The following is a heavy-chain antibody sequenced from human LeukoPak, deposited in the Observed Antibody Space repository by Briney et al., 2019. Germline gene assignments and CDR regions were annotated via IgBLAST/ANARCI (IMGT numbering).Heavy chain of an antibody. CDR1: GFTFTSYA. J-gene: IGHJ4*02. V-gene: IGHV3-23*01. CDR3: AKVKSGSYRGGDFDY. CDR2: ISDSGGST. Sequence: GGSLRLSCAASGFTFTSYAMSWVRQAPGKGLEWVSAISDSGGSTYYADSVKGRFTISRDNSKNTLYLQMNSLRAEDTAVYYCAKVKSGSYRGGDFDYWGQGTLVTVSS. D-gene: IGHD3-16*02.